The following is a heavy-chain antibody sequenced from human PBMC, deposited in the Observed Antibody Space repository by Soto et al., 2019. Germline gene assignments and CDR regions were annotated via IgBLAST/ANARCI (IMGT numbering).Heavy chain of an antibody. D-gene: IGHD5-12*01. CDR2: IYHSGST. Sequence: PSETLSLTCAVSGGSISSGGYSWSWTRQPPGKGLEWIGYIYHSGSTYYNPSLKSRVTISVDRSKNQFSLKLSSVTAADTAVYYCARRRGFPYYYGMDVWGQGTTVTVSS. CDR1: GGSISSGGYS. J-gene: IGHJ6*02. CDR3: ARRRGFPYYYGMDV. V-gene: IGHV4-30-2*01.